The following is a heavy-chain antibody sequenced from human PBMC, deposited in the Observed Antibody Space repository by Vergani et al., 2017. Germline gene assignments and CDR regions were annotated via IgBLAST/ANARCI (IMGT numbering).Heavy chain of an antibody. CDR1: GGSISSSSYY. CDR3: ARHWVYTIFGVVTSGPHPFDY. CDR2: IYYSGST. Sequence: QLQLQESGPGLVKPSETLSLTCTVSGGSISSSSYYWGWIRQPPGKGLEWIGSIYYSGSTYYNPSLKSRVTISVDTSKNQFSLKLSSVTAADTAVYYCARHWVYTIFGVVTSGPHPFDYWGQGTLVTVSS. V-gene: IGHV4-39*01. D-gene: IGHD3-3*01. J-gene: IGHJ4*02.